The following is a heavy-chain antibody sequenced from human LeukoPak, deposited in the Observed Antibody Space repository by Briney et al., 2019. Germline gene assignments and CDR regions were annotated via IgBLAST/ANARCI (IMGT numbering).Heavy chain of an antibody. CDR3: AKGFNRWWWELLPYYGMDV. J-gene: IGHJ6*02. V-gene: IGHV3-30*18. Sequence: GGSLRLSCAASGFTFSSYGMHWVRQAPGKELEWVAVISYDGSNKYYADSVKGRFTISRDNSKNTLYLQMNSLRAEDTAVYYCAKGFNRWWWELLPYYGMDVWGQGTTVTVSS. D-gene: IGHD1-26*01. CDR1: GFTFSSYG. CDR2: ISYDGSNK.